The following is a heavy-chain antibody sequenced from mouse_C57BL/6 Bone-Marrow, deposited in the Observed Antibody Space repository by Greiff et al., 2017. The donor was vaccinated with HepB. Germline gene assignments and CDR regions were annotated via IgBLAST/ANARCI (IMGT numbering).Heavy chain of an antibody. CDR3: ARGHYGSSSYAMDY. J-gene: IGHJ4*01. CDR2: ISYDGSN. CDR1: GYSITSGYY. Sequence: EVKLQESGPGLVKPSQSLSLTCSVTGYSITSGYYWNWIRQFPGNKLEWMGYISYDGSNNYNPSLKNRISITRDTSKNQFFLKLNSVTTEDTATYYCARGHYGSSSYAMDYWGQGTSVTVSS. D-gene: IGHD1-1*01. V-gene: IGHV3-6*01.